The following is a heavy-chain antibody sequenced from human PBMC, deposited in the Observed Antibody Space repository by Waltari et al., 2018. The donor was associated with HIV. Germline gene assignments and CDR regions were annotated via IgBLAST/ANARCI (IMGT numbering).Heavy chain of an antibody. J-gene: IGHJ2*01. Sequence: HLQLQESGPGLVKPSETLSLTCTVSGGSISNSNYFWGWIRQTPGKGLEGIGGIYYSGSTYYTSPRKSRVAISGDTSKTQCSLTLSIVTTGDTGVFYCARHALRVGAAYWHFDRWGRGTLVTVSS. CDR1: GGSISNSNYF. D-gene: IGHD1-26*01. CDR2: IYYSGST. V-gene: IGHV4-39*01. CDR3: ARHALRVGAAYWHFDR.